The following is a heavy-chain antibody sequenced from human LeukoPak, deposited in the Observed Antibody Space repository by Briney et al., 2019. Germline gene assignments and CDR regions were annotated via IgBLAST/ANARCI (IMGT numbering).Heavy chain of an antibody. CDR2: INHSGST. J-gene: IGHJ5*02. CDR3: ARGGRLAYCGGDCLETNWFDP. CDR1: GGSFSGYY. Sequence: NPSETLSLTCAVYGGSFSGYYWSWIRQPPGKGLEWIGEINHSGSTNYNPSLKSRVTISVDTSKNQFSLKLSSVTAADTAVYYCARGGRLAYCGGDCLETNWFDPWGQGTLVTVSS. V-gene: IGHV4-34*01. D-gene: IGHD2-21*02.